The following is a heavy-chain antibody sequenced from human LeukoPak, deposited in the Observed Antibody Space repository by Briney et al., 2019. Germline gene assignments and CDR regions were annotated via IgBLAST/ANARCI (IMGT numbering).Heavy chain of an antibody. CDR1: GFTFSTYA. CDR2: IIGSGDRT. J-gene: IGHJ4*02. CDR3: ARCWENGDYVSAWFDY. V-gene: IGHV3-23*01. Sequence: GGSLRLSCAASGFTFSTYAMSWVRQSPGKGLEWVSGIIGSGDRTYYTDSVKGRITISIDTSKNKLYMQMNSLRAEDTAAYYCARCWENGDYVSAWFDYWGQGTLVTVSS. D-gene: IGHD4-17*01.